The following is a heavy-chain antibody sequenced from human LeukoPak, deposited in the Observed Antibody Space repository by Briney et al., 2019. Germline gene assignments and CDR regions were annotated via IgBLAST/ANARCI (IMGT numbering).Heavy chain of an antibody. D-gene: IGHD6-6*01. CDR1: GYTFTSYY. CDR3: ARDSRESIAARPLFYFDY. V-gene: IGHV1-46*01. J-gene: IGHJ4*02. CDR2: INPSGGST. Sequence: ASVKVSFKASGYTFTSYYMHWVRQAPGQGLEWMGIINPSGGSTSYAQKFQGRVTMTRDTSTSTVYMELSSLRSEDTAVYYCARDSRESIAARPLFYFDYWGRGTLVTVSS.